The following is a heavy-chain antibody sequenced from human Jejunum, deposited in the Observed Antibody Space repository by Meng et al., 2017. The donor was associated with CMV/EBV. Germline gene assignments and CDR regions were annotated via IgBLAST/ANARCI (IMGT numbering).Heavy chain of an antibody. CDR2: NKSETDGGTS. CDR1: GFTFKKGW. J-gene: IGHJ4*02. Sequence: SGFTFKKGWMGWVRKAPGKGLEWVGRNKSETDGGTSDYAAPVKGRFTISRDASKNTVDLQMNSLKTEDTAVYYCTTDAAIGPRPLFDYWGQGILVTVSS. CDR3: TTDAAIGPRPLFDY. V-gene: IGHV3-15*01. D-gene: IGHD6-25*01.